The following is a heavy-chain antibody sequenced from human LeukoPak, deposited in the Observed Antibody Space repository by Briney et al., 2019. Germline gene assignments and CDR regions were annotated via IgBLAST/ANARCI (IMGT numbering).Heavy chain of an antibody. J-gene: IGHJ3*02. CDR1: GYSISTSNY. D-gene: IGHD4-17*01. Sequence: SETLSLTCAVSGYSISTSNYWAWIRQPPGKGLEWIGHIYYSGGIYYSPSLKSRVTMSVDTSKNQFSLKLSSVTAVDTAVYYCARKTTTGPTKAAFDIWGKGKMLTVSP. V-gene: IGHV4-28*05. CDR3: ARKTTTGPTKAAFDI. CDR2: IYYSGGI.